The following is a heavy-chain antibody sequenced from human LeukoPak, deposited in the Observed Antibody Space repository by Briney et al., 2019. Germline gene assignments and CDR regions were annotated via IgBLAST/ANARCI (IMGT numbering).Heavy chain of an antibody. J-gene: IGHJ6*02. V-gene: IGHV4-4*02. CDR3: ARCLYGSGSPYGMDV. CDR1: GGSISSSNW. Sequence: PSGTLSLTCAVSGGSISSSNWWSWVRQPPGKGLEWIGEIYHSGSTNYNPSLKSRVTISVDKSKNQFSLKLSSVTAADTAVYYCARCLYGSGSPYGMDVWGQGTTVTASS. CDR2: IYHSGST. D-gene: IGHD3-10*01.